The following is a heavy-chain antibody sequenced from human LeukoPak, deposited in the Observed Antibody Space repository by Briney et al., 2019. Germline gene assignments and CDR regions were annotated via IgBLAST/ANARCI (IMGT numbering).Heavy chain of an antibody. CDR1: GGSISSYY. V-gene: IGHV4-59*08. Sequence: PSETLSLTCTVSGGSISSYYWSWVRQPPGKGLEWIGYIYYSGSTTYNPSPKSRVTISVDTSKNQFSLKLSSVTAADTAVYYCARQAESSSSLRRWFDPWGQGTLVTVSS. CDR3: ARQAESSSSLRRWFDP. D-gene: IGHD2-2*01. J-gene: IGHJ5*02. CDR2: IYYSGST.